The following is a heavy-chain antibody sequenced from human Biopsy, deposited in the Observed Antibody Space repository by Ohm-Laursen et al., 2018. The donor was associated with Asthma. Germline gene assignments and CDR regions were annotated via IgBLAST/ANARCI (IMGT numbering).Heavy chain of an antibody. CDR1: GITFSTYG. CDR2: IWYDGRKK. J-gene: IGHJ6*02. V-gene: IGHV3-33*01. Sequence: SLRLSCAASGITFSTYGLHWVRQAPGKGLEWVSFIWYDGRKKTYADSVKGRFTISRDNSKNTLYLQMNSLRAEDTAVYYCARKIAARGGMGVWGQGTTVTVSS. CDR3: ARKIAARGGMGV. D-gene: IGHD6-6*01.